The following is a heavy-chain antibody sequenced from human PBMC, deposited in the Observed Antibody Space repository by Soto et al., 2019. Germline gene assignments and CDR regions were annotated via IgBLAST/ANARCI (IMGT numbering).Heavy chain of an antibody. CDR2: VKEDGSEL. CDR1: GFNVISYC. J-gene: IGHJ4*02. D-gene: IGHD3-16*01. Sequence: GGSLRLSCAVSGFNVISYCMSWVRQAPGKGLEWVASVKEDGSELYYLHSVRGRFSMTRDSAGNALHLTMNYLSAEDTGVYFCARDIGFDYVNWGQGIPVTVS. V-gene: IGHV3-7*01. CDR3: ARDIGFDYVN.